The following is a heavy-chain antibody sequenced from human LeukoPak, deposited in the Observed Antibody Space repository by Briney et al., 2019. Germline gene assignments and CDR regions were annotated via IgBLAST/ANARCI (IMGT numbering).Heavy chain of an antibody. CDR3: ARGLCSGGSCYLHDY. CDR2: INPTGGDT. CDR1: GYTFTNYY. J-gene: IGHJ4*02. Sequence: ASVKVSCKASGYTFTNYYMHWVRQAPGQGLEWMGIINPTGGDTIYPQKFQGRVTMTRDMSTSTVYMELSNMRSEDTAVYHCARGLCSGGSCYLHDYWGQGTLVTVSS. D-gene: IGHD2-15*01. V-gene: IGHV1-46*01.